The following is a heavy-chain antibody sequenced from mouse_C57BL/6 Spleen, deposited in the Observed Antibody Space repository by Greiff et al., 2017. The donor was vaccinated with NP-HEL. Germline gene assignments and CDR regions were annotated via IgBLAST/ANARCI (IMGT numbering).Heavy chain of an antibody. CDR2: ISDGGSYT. CDR1: GFTFSSYA. V-gene: IGHV5-4*01. Sequence: EVKLMESGGGLVKPGGSLKLSCAASGFTFSSYAMSWVRQTPEKRLEWVATISDGGSYTYYPDNVKGRFTITRDNAKNNRYLQMSHLKSEDTTMYYCAGDLLSGYDDWGQGTTLTVSS. D-gene: IGHD2-1*01. CDR3: AGDLLSGYDD. J-gene: IGHJ2*01.